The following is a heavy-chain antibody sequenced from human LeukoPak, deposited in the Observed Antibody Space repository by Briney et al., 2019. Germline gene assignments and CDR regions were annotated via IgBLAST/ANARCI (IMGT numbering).Heavy chain of an antibody. D-gene: IGHD2-8*01. CDR1: GFTFSSYG. CDR3: ARDGMVAHIDY. CDR2: IWYDGSNK. V-gene: IGHV3-33*01. J-gene: IGHJ4*02. Sequence: GRSLRLSCAASGFTFSSYGMHWVRQAPGKGLEWVAVIWYDGSNKYYADSVKGRSTISRDNSKNTLYLQMNSLRAEDTAVYYCARDGMVAHIDYWGQGTLVTVSS.